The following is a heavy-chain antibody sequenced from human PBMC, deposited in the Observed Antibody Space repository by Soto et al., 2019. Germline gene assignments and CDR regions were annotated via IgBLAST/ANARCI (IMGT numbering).Heavy chain of an antibody. Sequence: PSETLSLTCAVFGGAFIDSYCSLIRHSPEKGLEWIGEITNSGSTYYNPSLKSRVTISGDTSKNQFSLEVRSVTAADTAVYFCARGRTAIATRWFDSWGQGTLVTVSS. V-gene: IGHV4-34*01. D-gene: IGHD1-1*01. CDR1: GGAFIDSY. CDR3: ARGRTAIATRWFDS. J-gene: IGHJ5*01. CDR2: ITNSGST.